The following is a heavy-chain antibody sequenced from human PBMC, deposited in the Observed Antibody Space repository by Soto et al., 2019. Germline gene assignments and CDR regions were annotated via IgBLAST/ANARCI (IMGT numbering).Heavy chain of an antibody. Sequence: SETLSLTCTVSGGSISSISYYWGWIRQPPGKGLDWVGTIYYTVTTFYNPSLKSRVSISVDTSKNQFSLKLNSVTAADTAVYYCARHPPPPYCGGDCYPDVFDVWGQGTLVTVSS. D-gene: IGHD2-21*02. V-gene: IGHV4-39*01. J-gene: IGHJ3*01. CDR2: IYYTVTT. CDR1: GGSISSISYY. CDR3: ARHPPPPYCGGDCYPDVFDV.